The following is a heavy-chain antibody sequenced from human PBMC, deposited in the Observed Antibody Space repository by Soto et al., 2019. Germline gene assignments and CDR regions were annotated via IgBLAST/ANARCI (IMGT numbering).Heavy chain of an antibody. CDR2: ISYDGSNK. V-gene: IGHV3-30*18. CDR3: AKGPEGDFYYYYYGMDV. D-gene: IGHD2-21*02. J-gene: IGHJ6*02. CDR1: GFTFSSYG. Sequence: GGSLRLSCAASGFTFSSYGMHWVRQAPGKGLEWVAVISYDGSNKYYADSVKGRFTISRDNSKNTLYLQMNSLRAEDTAVYYCAKGPEGDFYYYYYGMDVWGQGTTVTVSS.